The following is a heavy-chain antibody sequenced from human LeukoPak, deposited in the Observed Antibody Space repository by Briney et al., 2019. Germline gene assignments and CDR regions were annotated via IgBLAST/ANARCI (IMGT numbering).Heavy chain of an antibody. CDR1: GGSISSGGYY. J-gene: IGHJ4*02. CDR2: IYYSGST. CDR3: ASGATVVNVY. D-gene: IGHD4-23*01. V-gene: IGHV4-31*03. Sequence: NPSETLSLTCTVSGGSISSGGYYWSWIRQHPGKGLEWIGYIYYSGSTYYNPSLKSRVTISVDTSKNQFSLKLSSVTAADTAVYYCASGATVVNVYWGQGTLVTVSS.